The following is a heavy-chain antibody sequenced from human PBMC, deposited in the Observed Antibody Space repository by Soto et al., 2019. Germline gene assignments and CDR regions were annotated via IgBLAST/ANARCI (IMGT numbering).Heavy chain of an antibody. CDR2: IYYSGST. Sequence: SETLSLTCTVSGVSISSGGYYWSWIRQHPGNGLEWIGYIYYSGSTYYNPSLKSRVTISVDTSKNQFSLKLSSVTAADTAVYYCARGIVVVVAATGDAFDIWGQGTMVT. D-gene: IGHD2-15*01. J-gene: IGHJ3*02. V-gene: IGHV4-31*03. CDR1: GVSISSGGYY. CDR3: ARGIVVVVAATGDAFDI.